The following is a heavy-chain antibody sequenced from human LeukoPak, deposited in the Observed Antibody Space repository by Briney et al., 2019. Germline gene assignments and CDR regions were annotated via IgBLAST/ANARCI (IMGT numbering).Heavy chain of an antibody. CDR3: ARGAGYSYGSYFDY. Sequence: PGGSLRLSCAASGFTVSSNYMSWVRQAPGKGLEWVSVIYSGGSTYYADSVKVRFTISRDNSKNTLYLQMNSLGAEDTAVYYCARGAGYSYGSYFDYWGQGTLVTVSS. CDR1: GFTVSSNY. J-gene: IGHJ4*02. D-gene: IGHD5-18*01. CDR2: IYSGGST. V-gene: IGHV3-66*01.